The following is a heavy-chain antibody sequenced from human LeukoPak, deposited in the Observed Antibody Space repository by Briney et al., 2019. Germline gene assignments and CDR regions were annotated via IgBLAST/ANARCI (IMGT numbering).Heavy chain of an antibody. D-gene: IGHD6-13*01. CDR1: GFSLYNYW. J-gene: IGHJ4*02. CDR2: ISHGGGEE. CDR3: ARGGYSSSWYHFDY. V-gene: IGHV3-7*03. Sequence: GGSLRLSCVASGFSLYNYWMSWVRQAPGKGLEWVAMISHGGGEEYFVDSVKGRFTISRDNAKSSLYLQVNSLRADDTAVYYCARGGYSSSWYHFDYWGQGTLVTVSS.